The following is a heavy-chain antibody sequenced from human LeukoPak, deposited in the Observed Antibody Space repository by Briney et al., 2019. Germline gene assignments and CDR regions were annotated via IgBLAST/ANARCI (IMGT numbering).Heavy chain of an antibody. CDR3: ARKSDFDI. CDR1: GGSFSGYY. V-gene: IGHV4-34*01. CDR2: IDHSRST. Sequence: PSETLCVTCAVYGGSFSGYYWSWIRQPPGKGLEWIGEIDHSRSTNYNPSLKSRVTISVDMSKSQFSLRLTSVTAADTAVYYCARKSDFDIWGQGTLVT. J-gene: IGHJ3*02.